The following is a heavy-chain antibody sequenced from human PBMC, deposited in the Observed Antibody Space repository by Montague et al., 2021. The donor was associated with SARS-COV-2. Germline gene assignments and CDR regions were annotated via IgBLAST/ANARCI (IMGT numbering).Heavy chain of an antibody. J-gene: IGHJ4*02. D-gene: IGHD5-18*01. CDR3: ARGGGYGYGALDY. Sequence: SETLSLTCVVYGGSFSGYYWSWIRQPPGKGPEWIGEINHSGSTNYNPSLKSRVTISVDTSKKQFSLRLNSVTAADTAVYYCARGGGYGYGALDYWGQGTLVTVSS. V-gene: IGHV4-34*01. CDR2: INHSGST. CDR1: GGSFSGYY.